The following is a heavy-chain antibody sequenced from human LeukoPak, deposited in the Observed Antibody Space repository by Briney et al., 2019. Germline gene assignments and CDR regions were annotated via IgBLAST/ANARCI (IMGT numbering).Heavy chain of an antibody. J-gene: IGHJ4*02. Sequence: ASVKVSCKASGYTFTSYGISWVRQAPGQGLEWMGWINPNSGDTKYAQKFQGRVTMTRDTSISTAYMELSRLRSDDTAVYYCAREGTGIAAAGPFDYWGQGTLVTVSS. D-gene: IGHD6-13*01. CDR3: AREGTGIAAAGPFDY. CDR2: INPNSGDT. CDR1: GYTFTSYG. V-gene: IGHV1-2*02.